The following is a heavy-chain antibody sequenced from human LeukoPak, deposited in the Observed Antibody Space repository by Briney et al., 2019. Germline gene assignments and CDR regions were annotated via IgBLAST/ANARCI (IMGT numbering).Heavy chain of an antibody. Sequence: SETLSLTCAVYGGSFSDYYWSWIRQPPGKGLEWIGEINHSGSTNYNPSLKSRVTISVDTSKNQFSLKLSSVTAADTAVYYCARGASITMDVWGKGTTVTVSS. CDR3: ARGASITMDV. CDR1: GGSFSDYY. D-gene: IGHD1-14*01. V-gene: IGHV4-34*01. J-gene: IGHJ6*04. CDR2: INHSGST.